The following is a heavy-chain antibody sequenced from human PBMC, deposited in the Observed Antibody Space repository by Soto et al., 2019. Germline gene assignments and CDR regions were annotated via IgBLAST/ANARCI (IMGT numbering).Heavy chain of an antibody. CDR1: GSIFSGYG. D-gene: IGHD1-7*01. J-gene: IGHJ4*02. V-gene: IGHV3-33*01. CDR3: ARAGIGGTVFRGFCDY. Sequence: QKYLVESGGGVVQPGGSLRLSCVASGSIFSGYGMHWVRQAPGKGLEWVAVIWDDGSNKYYADSVRGRFTISRDNSKNMLYLQMDSLRAEDKAVYYCARAGIGGTVFRGFCDYWGQGTLVTVSS. CDR2: IWDDGSNK.